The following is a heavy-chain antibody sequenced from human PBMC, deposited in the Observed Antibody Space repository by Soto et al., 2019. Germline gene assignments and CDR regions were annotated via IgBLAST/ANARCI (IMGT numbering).Heavy chain of an antibody. D-gene: IGHD3-10*01. CDR1: GITFGNYGTYA. J-gene: IGHJ6*04. CDR3: ASGLGARYYYGLHV. V-gene: IGHV3-30-3*01. CDR2: TSYDGSIK. Sequence: PGGSLRLSCAASGITFGNYGTYAMHWVRQAPGKGLEWVAVTSYDGSIKYYADSVKGRFTISRDNSKTTLFLDMSSLRADDTAVYYCASGLGARYYYGLHVWGEGTTVTVSS.